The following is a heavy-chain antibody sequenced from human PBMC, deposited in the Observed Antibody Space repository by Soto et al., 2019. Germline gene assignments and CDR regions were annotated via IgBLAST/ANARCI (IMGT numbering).Heavy chain of an antibody. CDR2: IYYSGST. CDR1: GGSISSYY. CDR3: ARGVATIVFVRGVSWFDP. V-gene: IGHV4-59*01. Sequence: SETLSLTCTVSGGSISSYYWSWIRQPPGKGLEWIGYIYYSGSTNYNPSLKSRVTISVDTSKNQFSLKLSSVTAADTAVYYCARGVATIVFVRGVSWFDPWGQGTLVTVS. J-gene: IGHJ5*02. D-gene: IGHD5-12*01.